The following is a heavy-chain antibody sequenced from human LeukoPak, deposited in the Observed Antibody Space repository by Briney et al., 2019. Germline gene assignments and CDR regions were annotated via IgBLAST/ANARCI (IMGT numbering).Heavy chain of an antibody. CDR3: TTDEWA. CDR1: GGSFSTYY. D-gene: IGHD1-26*01. J-gene: IGHJ3*01. V-gene: IGHV3-15*01. CDR2: IKSKTDGGTS. Sequence: ETLSLTCTVTGGSFSTYYWSWIRQPPGKGLEWVGRIKSKTDGGTSDSAAPVKGRFTISRDDSKNTLYLQMNSLKTEDTAVYYCTTDEWAWGQGTMVTVSS.